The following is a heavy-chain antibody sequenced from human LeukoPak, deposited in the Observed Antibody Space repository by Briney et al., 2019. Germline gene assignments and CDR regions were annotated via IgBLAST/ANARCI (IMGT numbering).Heavy chain of an antibody. J-gene: IGHJ4*02. CDR3: TSFEY. Sequence: GGSLRLSCVASGVTFSSRGMHWVRQAPGKGLEWVAVIWYDGSNKYYADSVKGRFTISRDNSKNTLYLEMSSLRAEDTAVYYCTSFEYWGQGTLVTVSS. CDR1: GVTFSSRG. V-gene: IGHV3-33*01. CDR2: IWYDGSNK.